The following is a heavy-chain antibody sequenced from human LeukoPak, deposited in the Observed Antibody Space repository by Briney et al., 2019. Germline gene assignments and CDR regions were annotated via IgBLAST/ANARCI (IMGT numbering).Heavy chain of an antibody. V-gene: IGHV4-39*07. CDR2: IYYSGST. D-gene: IGHD4-17*01. Sequence: SETLSLTCTVSGDSISSSRSYWGWIRQPPGKGLEWIGSIYYSGSTYYNPSLKSRVTMSVDTSKNQFSLKLSSVTAADTAVYYCARLSTVTTSFDYWGQGTLVTVSS. J-gene: IGHJ4*02. CDR3: ARLSTVTTSFDY. CDR1: GDSISSSRSY.